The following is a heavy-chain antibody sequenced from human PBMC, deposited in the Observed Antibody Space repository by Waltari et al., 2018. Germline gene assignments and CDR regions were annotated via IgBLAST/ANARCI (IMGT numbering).Heavy chain of an antibody. J-gene: IGHJ4*02. Sequence: QVQLQESGPGLVKPSETLSLTCTGPGGSISSHYWSWIRQPPGKGLEWIGYIYYSGSTNYNPSLKSRVTISVDTSKNQFSLKLSSVTAADTAVYYCARVGYYDSSGYPRPFDYWGQGTLVTVSS. CDR3: ARVGYYDSSGYPRPFDY. V-gene: IGHV4-59*11. CDR2: IYYSGST. CDR1: GGSISSHY. D-gene: IGHD3-22*01.